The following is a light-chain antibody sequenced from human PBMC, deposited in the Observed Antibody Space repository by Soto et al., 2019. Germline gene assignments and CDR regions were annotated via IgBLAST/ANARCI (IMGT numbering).Light chain of an antibody. Sequence: DIVMTQSPLSLPVTPGEPASISCRSSQSLLHSNGYNYLDWYLQKPGQSPQLLIYLGSNRSSGVPDRFSGSGSGTDFTLKISRVEAEDVGVYYCMQPLQTPRTFGHGTKVDIK. J-gene: IGKJ1*01. CDR2: LGS. V-gene: IGKV2-28*01. CDR3: MQPLQTPRT. CDR1: QSLLHSNGYNY.